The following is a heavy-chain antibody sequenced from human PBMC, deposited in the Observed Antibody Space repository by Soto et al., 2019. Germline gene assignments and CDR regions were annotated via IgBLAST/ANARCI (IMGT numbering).Heavy chain of an antibody. CDR1: GFTFSTYA. J-gene: IGHJ6*02. CDR2: ISNDGAHK. Sequence: SGGGVVQPGRSLRLSCAASGFTFSTYAIHWVRQAPGKGLEWVAVISNDGAHKQYADSVKGRFTISRDNSKNTLYLQMNSLRTEDTAVFYCARGGYCSGGTCPNYYYGLDVWGPGTTVTVFS. CDR3: ARGGYCSGGTCPNYYYGLDV. V-gene: IGHV3-30-3*01. D-gene: IGHD2-15*01.